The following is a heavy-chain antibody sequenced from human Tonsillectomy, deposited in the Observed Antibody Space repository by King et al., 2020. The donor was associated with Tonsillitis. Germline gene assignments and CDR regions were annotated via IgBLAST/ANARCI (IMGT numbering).Heavy chain of an antibody. J-gene: IGHJ4*02. CDR3: ARERSDSSGYYWGIDY. D-gene: IGHD3-22*01. CDR2: ISYDGSHK. CDR1: GFTFSSYA. Sequence: VQLVESGGGVVQPGRSLRLSCAASGFTFSSYAMHWVRQAPGKGLEWVAVISYDGSHKFYTDSVKGRFTISRDNSKNMLYLQVNSLRAEDTAVFYCARERSDSSGYYWGIDYWGQGTLVTVSS. V-gene: IGHV3-30*14.